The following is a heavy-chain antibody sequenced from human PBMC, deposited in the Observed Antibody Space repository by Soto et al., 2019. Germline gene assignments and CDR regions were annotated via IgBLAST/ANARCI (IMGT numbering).Heavy chain of an antibody. CDR1: GFTFKSYG. Sequence: QVQLVESGGGVVQPGRSLRLSCAASGFTFKSYGMHWVRQAPGKGLEWVAVISYDGSIEYYGDSVKGRFTISRDNSKNTLYRQMNSLRAEDTDVYYCAKDVGYCSGGRCYPHNWFDPWGQGTLVTVSS. V-gene: IGHV3-30*18. CDR3: AKDVGYCSGGRCYPHNWFDP. D-gene: IGHD2-15*01. CDR2: ISYDGSIE. J-gene: IGHJ5*02.